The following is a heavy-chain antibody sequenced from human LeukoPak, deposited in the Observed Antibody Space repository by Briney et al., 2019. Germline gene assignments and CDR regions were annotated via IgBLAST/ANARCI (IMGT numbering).Heavy chain of an antibody. D-gene: IGHD6-6*01. V-gene: IGHV4-38-2*02. Sequence: SETLSLTCTVSGYSINSGYYWSWIRQPPGKGLEWIGEINHSGSTNYNPSLKSRVTISVDTSKNQFSLKLSSVTAADTAVYYCAISSSSSGDDYWGQGTLVTVSS. CDR1: GYSINSGYY. J-gene: IGHJ4*02. CDR2: INHSGST. CDR3: AISSSSSGDDY.